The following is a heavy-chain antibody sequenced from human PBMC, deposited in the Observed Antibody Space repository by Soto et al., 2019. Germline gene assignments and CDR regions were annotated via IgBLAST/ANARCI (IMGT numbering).Heavy chain of an antibody. J-gene: IGHJ5*02. Sequence: GGSLRLSCAASGFTFSSYSMNWVRQAPGKGLEWVSSISSSSSYIYYADSVKGRFTISRDNAKNSLYLQMNSLRAEDTAVYYCARDPRIGSSSSPFNWFDPWGQGTLVTVSS. CDR1: GFTFSSYS. V-gene: IGHV3-21*01. CDR3: ARDPRIGSSSSPFNWFDP. D-gene: IGHD6-6*01. CDR2: ISSSSSYI.